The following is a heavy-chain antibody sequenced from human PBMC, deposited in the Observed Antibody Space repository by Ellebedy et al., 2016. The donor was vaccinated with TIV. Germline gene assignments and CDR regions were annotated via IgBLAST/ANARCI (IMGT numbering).Heavy chain of an antibody. V-gene: IGHV3-7*01. CDR1: GFTFSGHW. CDR3: ARVPTGSGTGWYDY. Sequence: GESLKISXAASGFTFSGHWMSWVRQAPGRGLEWVANIKHDGIEKYNVDSAKGRFTISRDNAKSSLYLQMNSLRAEDTAVYYCARVPTGSGTGWYDYWGQGTLVTVSS. D-gene: IGHD6-19*01. J-gene: IGHJ4*02. CDR2: IKHDGIEK.